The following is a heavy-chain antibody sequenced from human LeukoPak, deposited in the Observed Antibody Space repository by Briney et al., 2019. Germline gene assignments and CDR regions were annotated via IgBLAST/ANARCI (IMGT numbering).Heavy chain of an antibody. J-gene: IGHJ5*02. Sequence: SETLSLTCAVYGGSFSGYYWSWIRQPPGKGLEWIGEINHSGSTNYNPSLKSRVTISVDASKNQFSLKLSSVTAADTAVYYCARTANLPDWFDPWGQGTLVTVSS. D-gene: IGHD2-21*02. CDR2: INHSGST. CDR3: ARTANLPDWFDP. V-gene: IGHV4-34*01. CDR1: GGSFSGYY.